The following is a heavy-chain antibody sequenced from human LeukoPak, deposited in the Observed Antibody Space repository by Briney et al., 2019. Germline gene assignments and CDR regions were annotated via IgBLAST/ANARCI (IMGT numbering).Heavy chain of an antibody. J-gene: IGHJ6*03. CDR3: ARDYYYGSGVNMDV. CDR2: INPNSGGT. Sequence: ASVKVSCKASGYTFTGYYMHWVRQAPGQGLEWMGWINPNSGGTNYEQKFQGRVTMTRDTSISTAYMELSRLRSDDTAVYYCARDYYYGSGVNMDVWGKGTTVTISS. V-gene: IGHV1-2*02. CDR1: GYTFTGYY. D-gene: IGHD3-10*01.